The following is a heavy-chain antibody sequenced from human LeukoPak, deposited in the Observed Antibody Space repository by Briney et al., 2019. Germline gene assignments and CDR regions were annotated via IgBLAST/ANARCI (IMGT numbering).Heavy chain of an antibody. D-gene: IGHD3-10*01. CDR3: ARDSGNLNWFDP. J-gene: IGHJ5*02. CDR1: GGSIRSYY. V-gene: IGHV4-4*07. Sequence: PSETLSLTCTVSGGSIRSYYWSGVRQPAGKGLEWIGRIYTSGSTNYNPSLKSRVTMSVDTSKNQFSMKLNSVTAADTAVYYCARDSGNLNWFDPWGQGTLVTVSS. CDR2: IYTSGST.